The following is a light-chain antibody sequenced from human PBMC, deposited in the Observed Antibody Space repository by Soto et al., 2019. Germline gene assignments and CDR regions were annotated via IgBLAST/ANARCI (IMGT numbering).Light chain of an antibody. CDR2: EAS. V-gene: IGKV2D-29*01. Sequence: DIVMTQTPPSLSVTPGQPASISCKSSRSLLHTDGDDYLFWFLQKPGQPPQPLVYEASKRFSGVPDKFGGSGSGTEFTLTISQVEADDVGTYYCMQSLQFPLTFGGGTSVELK. J-gene: IGKJ4*01. CDR3: MQSLQFPLT. CDR1: RSLLHTDGDDY.